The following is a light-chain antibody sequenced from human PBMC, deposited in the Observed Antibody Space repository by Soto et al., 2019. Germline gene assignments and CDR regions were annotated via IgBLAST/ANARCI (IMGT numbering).Light chain of an antibody. CDR3: AAWDDSLNGPG. CDR1: SSNIGSNT. J-gene: IGLJ3*02. V-gene: IGLV1-44*01. CDR2: NNN. Sequence: QLVLTQPPAASGTPGQRVTISCSGSSSNIGSNTVNWYQQLPGTAPKLLIYNNNQRPSGVPDRFSGSKSGTSASLAISGLQSEDEADYYCAAWDDSLNGPGFGGGTKLTVL.